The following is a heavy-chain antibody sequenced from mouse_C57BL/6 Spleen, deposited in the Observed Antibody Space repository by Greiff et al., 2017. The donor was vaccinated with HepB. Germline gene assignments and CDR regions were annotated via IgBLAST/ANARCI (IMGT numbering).Heavy chain of an antibody. J-gene: IGHJ3*01. Sequence: EVQVVESGGGLVKPGGSLKLSCAASGFTFSSYAMSWVRQTPEKRLEWVATISDGGSYTYYPDNVKGRFTISRDNAKNNLYLQMSHLKSEDTAMYYCAREEHYYGSSYGRWFAYWGQGTLVTVSA. V-gene: IGHV5-4*01. CDR1: GFTFSSYA. D-gene: IGHD1-1*01. CDR2: ISDGGSYT. CDR3: AREEHYYGSSYGRWFAY.